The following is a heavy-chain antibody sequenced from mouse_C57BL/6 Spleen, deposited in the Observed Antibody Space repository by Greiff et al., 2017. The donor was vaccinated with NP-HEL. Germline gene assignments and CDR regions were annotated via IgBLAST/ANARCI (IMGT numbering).Heavy chain of an antibody. D-gene: IGHD1-1*01. CDR2: IRSKSSNYAT. CDR3: VRDRDGLAKDYAMDY. V-gene: IGHV10-3*01. J-gene: IGHJ4*01. Sequence: EVQVVESGGGLVQPKGSLKLSCAASGFTFNTYAMHWVRQAPGKGLEWVARIRSKSSNYATYYADSVKDRFTISGDDSQSMLYLQMNNLKTEDTAMYYCVRDRDGLAKDYAMDYWGQGTSVTVSS. CDR1: GFTFNTYA.